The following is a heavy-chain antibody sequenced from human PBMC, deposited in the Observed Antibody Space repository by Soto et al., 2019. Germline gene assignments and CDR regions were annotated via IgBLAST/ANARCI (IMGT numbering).Heavy chain of an antibody. Sequence: VQLLDSGGDLVQPGGSLTLSCAASGFTFTNYPMDWFRHAPGQGLECVSLISASGNGKYYADSVKGRFTISRDNSKNMLHLQMNSLRGEDTTLYYCAKDSLAGGTDYWCQGTLVTGSS. V-gene: IGHV3-23*01. CDR3: AKDSLAGGTDY. CDR1: GFTFTNYP. CDR2: ISASGNGK. D-gene: IGHD1-26*01. J-gene: IGHJ4*02.